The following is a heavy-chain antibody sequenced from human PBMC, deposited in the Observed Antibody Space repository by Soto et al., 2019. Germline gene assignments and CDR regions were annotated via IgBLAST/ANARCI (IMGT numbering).Heavy chain of an antibody. Sequence: QVQLVESGGGVVQPGRSLRLSCAASGFTFSSYGMHWVRQAPGKGLEWVAVIWYDGSNKYYADSVKGRFTISRDNFKNTLYLQMNSLRAEDTAVYYCARGRGYSYGSLDYWGQGTLVTVSS. D-gene: IGHD5-18*01. J-gene: IGHJ4*02. CDR1: GFTFSSYG. V-gene: IGHV3-33*01. CDR2: IWYDGSNK. CDR3: ARGRGYSYGSLDY.